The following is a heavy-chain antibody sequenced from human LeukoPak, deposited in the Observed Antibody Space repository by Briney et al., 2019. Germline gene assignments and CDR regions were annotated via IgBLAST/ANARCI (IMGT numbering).Heavy chain of an antibody. D-gene: IGHD6-13*01. J-gene: IGHJ4*02. CDR2: IKQDGSEK. Sequence: GGSLRLSCAASGFSFSIYWMSWVRQAPGKGLEWVANIKQDGSEKYYVDSVKGRFTISRDNAKNSLYLQMNSLRAEDTAVYYCARNWYGSSWSEQIYYFDYWGQGTLVTVSS. CDR3: ARNWYGSSWSEQIYYFDY. V-gene: IGHV3-7*03. CDR1: GFSFSIYW.